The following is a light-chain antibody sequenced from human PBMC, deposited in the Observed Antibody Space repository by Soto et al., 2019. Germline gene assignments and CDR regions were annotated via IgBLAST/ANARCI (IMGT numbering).Light chain of an antibody. CDR1: QSVTSSY. Sequence: EIVLTQSPGTLSLSPGKRVTLSCRASQSVTSSYLAWYQQKPGQAPRLLIYGASSRANGIPDRFSGSGSGTDFTFTISRLEPEDFGVYYCQQYGSSPLTFGGGTKVDIK. CDR3: QQYGSSPLT. J-gene: IGKJ4*01. V-gene: IGKV3-20*01. CDR2: GAS.